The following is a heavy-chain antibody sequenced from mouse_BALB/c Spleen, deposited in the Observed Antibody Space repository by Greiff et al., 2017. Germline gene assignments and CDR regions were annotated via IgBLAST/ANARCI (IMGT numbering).Heavy chain of an antibody. CDR3: ARTGYGSSY. CDR1: GYSITSDYA. Sequence: EVQLQQSGPGLVKPSQSLSLTCTVTGYSITSDYAWNWIRQFPGNKLEWMGYISYSGSTSYNPSLKSRISITRDTSKNQFFLQLNSVTTEDTATYYCARTGYGSSYWGQGTTLTVSS. V-gene: IGHV3-2*02. J-gene: IGHJ2*01. CDR2: ISYSGST. D-gene: IGHD1-1*01.